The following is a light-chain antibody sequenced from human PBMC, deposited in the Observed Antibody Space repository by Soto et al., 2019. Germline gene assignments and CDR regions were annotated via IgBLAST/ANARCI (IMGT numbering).Light chain of an antibody. J-gene: IGLJ1*01. CDR1: SSNIGSYT. Sequence: QPVLTQPPSASGAPGQSVTISCSGSSSNIGSYTVNWFQQLPGTAPKLLIYSSNQWPSGVPDRFSGSRSGTSASLAISGLQSEDEADYYCAAWDDSLNGYVFGTGTKLTVL. V-gene: IGLV1-44*01. CDR3: AAWDDSLNGYV. CDR2: SSN.